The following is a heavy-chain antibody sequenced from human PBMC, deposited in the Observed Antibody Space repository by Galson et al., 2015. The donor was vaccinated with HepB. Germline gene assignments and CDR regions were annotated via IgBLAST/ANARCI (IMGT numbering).Heavy chain of an antibody. CDR3: AKGILLRGIAAAGTYSPHGMDV. CDR2: ISYDGSNK. Sequence: SLRLSCAASGFTFSSYGMHWVRQTPGKGLEWVAVISYDGSNKYYADSVKGRFTISRDNSKNTLYLQMNSLRAEDTAVYYCAKGILLRGIAAAGTYSPHGMDVWGQGTTVTVSS. V-gene: IGHV3-30*18. J-gene: IGHJ6*02. D-gene: IGHD6-13*01. CDR1: GFTFSSYG.